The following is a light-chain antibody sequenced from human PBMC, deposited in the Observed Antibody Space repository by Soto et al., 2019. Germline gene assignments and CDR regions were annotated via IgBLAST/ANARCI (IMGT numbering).Light chain of an antibody. CDR2: EDN. Sequence: NFLLTQPHSVSESPGKTVTISCTRSSGSIASNYVQWYQQRPGSAPTTVIYEDNQRPSGVPDRFSGSIDSSSNSASLTNSGLKTEDEAEYYCQSYDSSIDVVFGGGTQLTVL. J-gene: IGLJ2*01. CDR3: QSYDSSIDVV. V-gene: IGLV6-57*03. CDR1: SGSIASNY.